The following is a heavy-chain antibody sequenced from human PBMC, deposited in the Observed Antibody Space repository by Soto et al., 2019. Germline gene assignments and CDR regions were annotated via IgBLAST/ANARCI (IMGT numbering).Heavy chain of an antibody. CDR1: GFTFSSYG. CDR2: IWYDGSNK. V-gene: IGHV3-33*01. Sequence: QVQLVESGGDVVQPGRSLRLSCAASGFTFSSYGMHWVRQAPGKGLEWVAVIWYDGSNKYYTDSVKGRFTISRDNSKNTMYLQMNSLRAEDTAVYYCARRAAPGGYFDYWGQGTLVTVSS. J-gene: IGHJ4*02. D-gene: IGHD6-25*01. CDR3: ARRAAPGGYFDY.